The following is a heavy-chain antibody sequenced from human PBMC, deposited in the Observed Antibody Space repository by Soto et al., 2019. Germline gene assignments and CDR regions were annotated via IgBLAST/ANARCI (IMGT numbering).Heavy chain of an antibody. CDR3: SRDSRATGASAFDI. D-gene: IGHD1-26*01. V-gene: IGHV3-30-3*01. Sequence: QVQLVESGGGVVQPGRSLRLSCAASGFTFSSYAMHWVRQAPFKGLEWVAVISYDGSNIYNADSVKGRFTISRANSKNTLALPMNRLIAEDTAAHYCSRDSRATGASAFDIWGLGTMVTVSS. CDR2: ISYDGSNI. CDR1: GFTFSSYA. J-gene: IGHJ3*02.